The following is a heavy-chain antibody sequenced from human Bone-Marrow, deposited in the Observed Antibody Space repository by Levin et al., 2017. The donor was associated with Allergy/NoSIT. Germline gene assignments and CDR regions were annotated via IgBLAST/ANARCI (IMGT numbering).Heavy chain of an antibody. D-gene: IGHD6-19*01. CDR1: GFTFSSYA. J-gene: IGHJ4*02. CDR2: ISGSGTIT. Sequence: GGSLRLSCAASGFTFSSYAMSWVRQAPGKGLEWVSSISGSGTITHYAESVKGRFTISGDISKNMLHLQMNSLRAEDTAIYFCAKEGLAVAGYYFDSWGQGTLVTVSS. V-gene: IGHV3-23*01. CDR3: AKEGLAVAGYYFDS.